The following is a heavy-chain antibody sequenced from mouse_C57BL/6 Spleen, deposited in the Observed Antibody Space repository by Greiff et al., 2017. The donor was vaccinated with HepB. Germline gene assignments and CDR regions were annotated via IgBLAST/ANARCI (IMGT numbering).Heavy chain of an antibody. D-gene: IGHD1-1*01. CDR1: GYTFTSYW. Sequence: VQLQQPGAELVKPGASVKMSCKASGYTFTSYWITWVKQRPGQGLEWIGDIYPGSGSTNYNEKFKSKATLTVDTSSSTAYMQLSSLTSEDSAVYYCARKDYGSSYGYFDVWGTGTTVTVSS. J-gene: IGHJ1*03. CDR2: IYPGSGST. V-gene: IGHV1-55*01. CDR3: ARKDYGSSYGYFDV.